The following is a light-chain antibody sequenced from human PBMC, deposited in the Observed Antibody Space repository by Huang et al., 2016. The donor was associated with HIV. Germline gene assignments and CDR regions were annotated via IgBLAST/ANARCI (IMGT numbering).Light chain of an antibody. CDR3: QQYDKWPQT. CDR2: GAS. CDR1: QNVTIN. Sequence: EIVMTQSPATLSVSPGGRATISCRASQNVTINLAWYQRKPGQAPRLLSYGASTRASGIADRFSGGGSGTDFTLTISSLQSEDFAVYYCQQYDKWPQTFGQGTKVEIK. J-gene: IGKJ1*01. V-gene: IGKV3-15*01.